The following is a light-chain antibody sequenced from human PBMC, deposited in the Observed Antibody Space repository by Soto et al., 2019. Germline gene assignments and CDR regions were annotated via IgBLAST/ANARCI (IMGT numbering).Light chain of an antibody. CDR1: QSVSSSY. CDR3: QQYDSLPRT. V-gene: IGKV3-20*01. CDR2: GAS. J-gene: IGKJ1*01. Sequence: EIVMTQSPATLSVSPGERATLSCRASQSVSSSYLAWYQQKPGQAPRLLICGASSRATGIPDRFSGSGSGTDFTLTISRLEPEDFAVYYCQQYDSLPRTFGQGTKVDI.